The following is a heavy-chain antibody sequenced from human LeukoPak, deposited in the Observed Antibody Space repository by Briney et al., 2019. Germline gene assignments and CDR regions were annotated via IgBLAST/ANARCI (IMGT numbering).Heavy chain of an antibody. J-gene: IGHJ6*02. D-gene: IGHD3-22*01. CDR1: GGSISSYY. Sequence: PETLSLTCTVSGGSISSYYWSWIRQPAGKGLEWIGRIYTSGSTNYNPSLKSRVTMSVDTSKNQFSLKLGSVTAADTAVYYCARDNGYYDSSGYYAPYYYYGMDVWGQGTTVTVSS. CDR2: IYTSGST. CDR3: ARDNGYYDSSGYYAPYYYYGMDV. V-gene: IGHV4-4*07.